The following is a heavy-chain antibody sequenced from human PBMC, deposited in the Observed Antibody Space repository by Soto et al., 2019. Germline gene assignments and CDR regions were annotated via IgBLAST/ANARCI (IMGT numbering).Heavy chain of an antibody. CDR2: IYYSGST. V-gene: IGHV4-31*03. Sequence: SSTXSLTCTFSGRSIISGCYYLSWIRQHPGKVLDWIGYIYYSGSTYYNPSLKSRVTISVDTSKNHFSLKLSSVTAADTAVYYCARETYSSSYPYYYYYGMDVWGPGTTVTVYS. D-gene: IGHD6-6*01. J-gene: IGHJ6*01. CDR1: GRSIISGCYY. CDR3: ARETYSSSYPYYYYYGMDV.